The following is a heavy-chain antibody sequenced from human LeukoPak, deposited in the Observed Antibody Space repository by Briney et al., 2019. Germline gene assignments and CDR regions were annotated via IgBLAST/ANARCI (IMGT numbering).Heavy chain of an antibody. V-gene: IGHV1-8*01. Sequence: ASVKVSCKASGYTFTSYDINWVRQATGQGLEWMGWMNPNSGNTGYAQKFQGRVTMTRNTPISTAYMELSSLRSEDTAVYYCARCPGQYQLLYRRYYYYGMDVWGQGTTVTVSS. CDR1: GYTFTSYD. J-gene: IGHJ6*02. CDR2: MNPNSGNT. D-gene: IGHD2-2*02. CDR3: ARCPGQYQLLYRRYYYYGMDV.